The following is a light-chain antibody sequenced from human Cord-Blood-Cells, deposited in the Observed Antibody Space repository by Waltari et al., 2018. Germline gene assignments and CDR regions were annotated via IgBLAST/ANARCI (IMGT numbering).Light chain of an antibody. CDR3: SSYTSSSTYV. CDR2: DVS. J-gene: IGLJ1*01. CDR1: SRDVGGYNY. V-gene: IGLV2-14*03. Sequence: QSALTPPASVSGSPGQSITISCTGTSRDVGGYNYVSWYQQHPGKATKLMIYDVSNRPSGVSNRFSGSKSGNTASLTISGLQAEDEADYYCSSYTSSSTYVFGTGTKVTVL.